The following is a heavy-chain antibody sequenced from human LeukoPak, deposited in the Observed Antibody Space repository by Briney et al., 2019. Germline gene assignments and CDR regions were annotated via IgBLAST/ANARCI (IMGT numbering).Heavy chain of an antibody. Sequence: SETLSLTCTVSGGSISSYYWSWIRQPPGKGLEWIGHIYYSGSTNYNPSLKSRVTISVDTSKNQFSLKLNSVTAADTAVYYCARGYHDFSGYWLSYFDYWGQGTLVTVSS. CDR1: GGSISSYY. CDR2: IYYSGST. V-gene: IGHV4-59*01. CDR3: ARGYHDFSGYWLSYFDY. D-gene: IGHD3-22*01. J-gene: IGHJ4*02.